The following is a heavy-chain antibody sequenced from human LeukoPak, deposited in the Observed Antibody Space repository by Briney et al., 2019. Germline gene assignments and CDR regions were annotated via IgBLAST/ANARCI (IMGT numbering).Heavy chain of an antibody. CDR2: INHSGST. V-gene: IGHV4-34*01. CDR1: GGSFSGYY. Sequence: KASETLSLTCAVYGGSFSGYYWSWIRQPPGKGLEWIGEINHSGSTNYNPSLKSRVTISVDTSKNQFSLKLSSVTAADTAVYYCARGDLQLERLDYYYYYMDVWGKGTKVTISS. CDR3: ARGDLQLERLDYYYYYMDV. J-gene: IGHJ6*03. D-gene: IGHD1-1*01.